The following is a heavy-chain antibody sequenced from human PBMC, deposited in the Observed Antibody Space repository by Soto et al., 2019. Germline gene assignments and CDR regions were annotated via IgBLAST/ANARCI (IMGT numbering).Heavy chain of an antibody. D-gene: IGHD6-13*01. CDR3: ANWEEQQLTDY. V-gene: IGHV4-34*01. CDR2: INHSGST. Sequence: PSETLSLTCAVYGGSFSGYYWSWIRQPPGKGLEWIGEINHSGSTNYNPSLKSRVTISVDTSKNQFSLKLSSVTAADTAVYYCANWEEQQLTDYWGQGTLVTVSS. J-gene: IGHJ4*02. CDR1: GGSFSGYY.